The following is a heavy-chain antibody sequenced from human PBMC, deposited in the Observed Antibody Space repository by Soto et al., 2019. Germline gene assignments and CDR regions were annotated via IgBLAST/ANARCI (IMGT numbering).Heavy chain of an antibody. D-gene: IGHD3-22*01. Sequence: SETLSLTCTVSGGSISSYYWSWIRQPPGKGLEWIGYIYYSGSTNYNPSLKSRVTISVDTSKNQFSLKLSSVTAADTAVYYCARVPPKRKYYYDRSGYLYYYYGMDVWGQGTTVTVSS. CDR1: GGSISSYY. J-gene: IGHJ6*02. CDR2: IYYSGST. CDR3: ARVPPKRKYYYDRSGYLYYYYGMDV. V-gene: IGHV4-59*01.